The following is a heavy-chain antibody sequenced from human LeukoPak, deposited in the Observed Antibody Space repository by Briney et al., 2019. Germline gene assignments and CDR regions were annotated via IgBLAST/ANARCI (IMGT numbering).Heavy chain of an antibody. J-gene: IGHJ4*02. CDR3: ARGSFYASGNYLVDY. Sequence: ASVKVSCKASGYTFSGYYMHWVRQAPGQSLEWMGWINPNSSGTNCAQKFQGRVTMTRDTSISTAYMEVTRLRSDDTAVYYCARGSFYASGNYLVDYWGQGTLITVSS. CDR2: INPNSSGT. D-gene: IGHD2/OR15-2a*01. V-gene: IGHV1-2*02. CDR1: GYTFSGYY.